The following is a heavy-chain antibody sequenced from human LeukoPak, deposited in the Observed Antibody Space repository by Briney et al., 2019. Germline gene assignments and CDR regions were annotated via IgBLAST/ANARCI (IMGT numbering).Heavy chain of an antibody. V-gene: IGHV4-4*02. D-gene: IGHD2-21*02. J-gene: IGHJ3*02. CDR1: GGSISSDNW. Sequence: SETLSLTCAVSGGSISSDNWWSWVRQSPGKGLDWIGEIYHSESTNYNPSLRSRITMSVDTSKNHFSLSLTSVTAADTAVYYCARLPGCSGADCFRAFDIWGQGTMVTVSS. CDR2: IYHSEST. CDR3: ARLPGCSGADCFRAFDI.